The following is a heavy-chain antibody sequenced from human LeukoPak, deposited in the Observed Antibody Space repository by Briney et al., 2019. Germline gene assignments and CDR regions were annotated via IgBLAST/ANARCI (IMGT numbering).Heavy chain of an antibody. CDR3: ARDPIAAVRFDY. V-gene: IGHV3-30*03. CDR2: ISFDGSNN. CDR1: GFTFSNYA. J-gene: IGHJ4*02. Sequence: GGSLRHSCTASGFTFSNYAMHWVRQAPGKGLEWVAVISFDGSNNYYADSVKGRFTISRDNSKNTLYLQMNSLRAEDTAVYYCARDPIAAVRFDYWGQGTLVTVSS. D-gene: IGHD6-13*01.